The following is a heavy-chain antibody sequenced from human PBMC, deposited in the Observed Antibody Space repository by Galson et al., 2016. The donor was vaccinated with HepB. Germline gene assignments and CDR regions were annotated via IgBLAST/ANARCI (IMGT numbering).Heavy chain of an antibody. J-gene: IGHJ5*02. CDR3: ARYLGTQIVFDP. Sequence: SVKVSCKASGGTFSSYSLSWVREAPGQGPEWMGAIIPILDTTKSAQRFQDRLTLTADKSTNTAYMELSSLTSEDTAVYYCARYLGTQIVFDPWGQGTLVTVSS. CDR1: GGTFSSYS. V-gene: IGHV1-69*08. CDR2: IIPILDTT. D-gene: IGHD1-14*01.